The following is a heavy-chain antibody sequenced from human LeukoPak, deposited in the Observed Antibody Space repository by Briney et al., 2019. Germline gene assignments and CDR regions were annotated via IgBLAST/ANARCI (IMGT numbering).Heavy chain of an antibody. D-gene: IGHD4-17*01. CDR1: GYTFINSA. V-gene: IGHV1-3*04. CDR3: ARGPTDYANWFDP. J-gene: IGHJ5*02. CDR2: INTGNGNT. Sequence: RGASVKVSCTTSGYTFINSAMHWVRQAPGQGLEWMAWINTGNGNTKYSQKFQGRATITRDTSATTAYMELSSLTSEDTAVYYCARGPTDYANWFDPWGQGTLVTVSS.